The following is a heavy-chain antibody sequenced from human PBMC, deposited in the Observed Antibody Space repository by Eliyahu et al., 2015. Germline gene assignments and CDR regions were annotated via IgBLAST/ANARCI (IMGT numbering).Heavy chain of an antibody. D-gene: IGHD6-19*01. J-gene: IGHJ5*02. Sequence: QVQLQQWGAGLLKPSETLSLTCAVYGGSFSGYYWSWIRQPPGKGLEXIGEINHSGSTNYNPSLKGRVTISVDTSKNQFSLNLRSVTAADTAVYYCARGLLIAVAALSADWFDPWGQGTLVTVSP. CDR2: INHSGST. CDR3: ARGLLIAVAALSADWFDP. CDR1: GGSFSGYY. V-gene: IGHV4-34*01.